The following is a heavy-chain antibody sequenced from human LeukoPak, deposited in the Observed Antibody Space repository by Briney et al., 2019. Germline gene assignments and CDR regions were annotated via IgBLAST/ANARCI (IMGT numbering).Heavy chain of an antibody. D-gene: IGHD3-10*01. CDR2: ISDRGDNT. V-gene: IGHV3-23*01. Sequence: SGGSLRLSCAASGFTFSNYAMSWVRQAPGKGLEWVSTISDRGDNTYYADSVKGRFTISRDNCDNTLYLQMDSLRVEDTAIHYCAKVPYSDYGSGRPPFMDVWGQGTTVAVSS. CDR1: GFTFSNYA. J-gene: IGHJ6*02. CDR3: AKVPYSDYGSGRPPFMDV.